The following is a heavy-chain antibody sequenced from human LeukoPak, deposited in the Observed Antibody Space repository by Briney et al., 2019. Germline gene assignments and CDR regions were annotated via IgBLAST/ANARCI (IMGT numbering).Heavy chain of an antibody. D-gene: IGHD3-22*01. CDR2: IYPGDSDT. J-gene: IGHJ3*02. CDR1: GYSFTSYW. Sequence: GESLKISCKGSGYSFTSYWIGWVRQMPGKGLEWMGIIYPGDSDTRYSPSFQGQVTISADKSISTAYLQWSSLKASDTAMYYCARTYYYDSSGYSPPHDAFDIWGQGTMVTVSS. V-gene: IGHV5-51*01. CDR3: ARTYYYDSSGYSPPHDAFDI.